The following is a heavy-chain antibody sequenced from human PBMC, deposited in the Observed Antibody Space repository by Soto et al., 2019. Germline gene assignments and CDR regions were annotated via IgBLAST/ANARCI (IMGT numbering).Heavy chain of an antibody. Sequence: QVQLVESGGGVVQPGRSLRLSCAASGFTFTNYPMHWVRQAPGKGLEWVAVVSHDGINTYYADSVKGRFTISRDNSKNTLDLQLNSLRTEDTAVFYCAREKTVGGIRLDNWGQGTLVTVSS. D-gene: IGHD1-26*01. CDR2: VSHDGINT. CDR1: GFTFTNYP. CDR3: AREKTVGGIRLDN. V-gene: IGHV3-30-3*01. J-gene: IGHJ4*02.